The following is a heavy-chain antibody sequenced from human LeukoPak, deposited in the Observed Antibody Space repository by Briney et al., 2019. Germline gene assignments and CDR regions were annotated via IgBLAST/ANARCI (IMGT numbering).Heavy chain of an antibody. Sequence: GGSLRLSCTASGLTFSTSGFNWVRQAPGKGLEWVASIRPTGSDRYHPDSIKGRSTISRDNANNFLYLQMNSLGAEDTAVYYCATETNGRHYDYWGQGTLLTVSS. CDR1: GLTFSTSG. CDR3: ATETNGRHYDY. J-gene: IGHJ4*02. D-gene: IGHD1-14*01. V-gene: IGHV3-21*06. CDR2: IRPTGSDR.